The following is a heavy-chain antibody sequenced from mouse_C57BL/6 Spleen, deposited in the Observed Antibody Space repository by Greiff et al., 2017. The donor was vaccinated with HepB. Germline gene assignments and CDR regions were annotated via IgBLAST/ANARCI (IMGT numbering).Heavy chain of an antibody. V-gene: IGHV14-4*01. D-gene: IGHD2-1*01. CDR3: THGNYRYYYAIDY. CDR2: IDPENGDT. J-gene: IGHJ4*01. Sequence: EVQLQQSGAELVRPGASVKLSCTASGFNIKDDYMHWVKQRPEQGLEWIGWIDPENGDTEYASKFQGKATITADTSSNTAYLQLSSLTSEDTAVYYCTHGNYRYYYAIDYWGQGTSVTVSS. CDR1: GFNIKDDY.